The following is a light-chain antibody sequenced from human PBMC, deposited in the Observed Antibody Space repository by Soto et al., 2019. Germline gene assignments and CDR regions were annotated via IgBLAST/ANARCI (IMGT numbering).Light chain of an antibody. CDR3: QQYGNSPRT. CDR1: QSVSSSF. Sequence: EIVLTQSPGTLSLSQGERATLSCRTSQSVSSSFLAWYQQKPGQAPRLLIYGASSRATGIPDRFSGSGSETGFTLTISRLEPEDFAVYYCQQYGNSPRTFGQGTKVDI. V-gene: IGKV3-20*01. CDR2: GAS. J-gene: IGKJ1*01.